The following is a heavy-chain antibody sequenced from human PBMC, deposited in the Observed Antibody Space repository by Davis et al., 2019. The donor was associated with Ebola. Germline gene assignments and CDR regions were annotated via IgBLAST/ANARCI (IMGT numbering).Heavy chain of an antibody. CDR3: ARDRDFWSGPSGNYYYGMDV. CDR1: GGFVSSGGYS. D-gene: IGHD3-3*01. J-gene: IGHJ6*04. Sequence: SETLSLTCAVSGGFVSSGGYSWNWIRQPPGKGLEWIGYYYYTGNTYYNPTLKSRVTISVDTSKNQFSLKLSSVTAADTAVYYCARDRDFWSGPSGNYYYGMDVWGKGTTVTVSS. V-gene: IGHV4-61*08. CDR2: YYYTGNT.